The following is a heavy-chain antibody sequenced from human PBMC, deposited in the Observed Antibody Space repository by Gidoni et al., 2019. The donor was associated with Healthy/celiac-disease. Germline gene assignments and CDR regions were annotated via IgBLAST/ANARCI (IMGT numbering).Heavy chain of an antibody. V-gene: IGHV3-21*01. Sequence: EVQLVESGGGLVTPGGSLRLSCAASGFPFSSYSMNWVRQAPGKGLEWVSSISSSSSYIYYADSVKGRFTISRDNAKNSLYLQMNSLRAEDTAVYYCARGSEGRGPSMDVWGQGTTVTVSS. CDR1: GFPFSSYS. CDR2: ISSSSSYI. J-gene: IGHJ6*01. D-gene: IGHD3-10*01. CDR3: ARGSEGRGPSMDV.